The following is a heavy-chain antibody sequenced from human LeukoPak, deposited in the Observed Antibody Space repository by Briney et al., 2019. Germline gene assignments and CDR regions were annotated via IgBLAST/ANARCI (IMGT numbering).Heavy chain of an antibody. V-gene: IGHV3-21*01. CDR1: GFTFSSYS. D-gene: IGHD5-24*01. CDR3: ARDLEMASYYFDY. Sequence: GGSLRLSCAASGFTFSSYSMNWVRQAPGKGLEWVSSISSSSSYIYYADSVKGRFTISRDNSKNTLYLQMNSLRAEDTAVYYCARDLEMASYYFDYWGQGTLVTVSS. J-gene: IGHJ4*02. CDR2: ISSSSSYI.